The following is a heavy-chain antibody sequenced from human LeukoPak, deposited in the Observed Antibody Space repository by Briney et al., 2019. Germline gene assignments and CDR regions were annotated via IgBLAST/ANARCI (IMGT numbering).Heavy chain of an antibody. CDR3: ARGRFGLD. J-gene: IGHJ4*02. D-gene: IGHD3-10*01. V-gene: IGHV3-48*03. CDR2: ISSSGSTI. Sequence: RAGGSLRLSCAASGFTFSTLEMTWVRQAPGKGLEWVSYISSSGSTIYYADSVKGRFTISRDNAKNSLYLQMDSLRAEDTAIYHCARGRFGLDWGQGTLVTVSS. CDR1: GFTFSTLE.